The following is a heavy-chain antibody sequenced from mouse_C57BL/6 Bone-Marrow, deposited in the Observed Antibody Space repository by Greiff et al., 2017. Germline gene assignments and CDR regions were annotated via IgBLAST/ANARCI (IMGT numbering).Heavy chain of an antibody. V-gene: IGHV1-75*01. CDR3: AREELRLHFAY. J-gene: IGHJ3*01. CDR1: GYSFTDYY. D-gene: IGHD3-2*02. Sequence: VQLQQSGPELVKPGASVKISCKASGYSFTDYYINWVKQRNGQGLEWIGLMFPGSGSTYYNEKFKGKATLTVDKSSSTAYMLLSSLTSEDSAVDFCAREELRLHFAYWGQGTLVTVSA. CDR2: MFPGSGST.